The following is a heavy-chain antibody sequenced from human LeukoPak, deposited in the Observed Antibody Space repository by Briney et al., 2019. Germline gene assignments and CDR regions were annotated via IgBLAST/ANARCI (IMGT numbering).Heavy chain of an antibody. D-gene: IGHD4-17*01. J-gene: IGHJ4*02. CDR2: INPNSGGT. Sequence: APVKVSCKTSGYTFTDYYMHWVRQAPGQGLEWMGWINPNSGGTNYAQKFQGRVTMTRDTSISTAYMELSRLRSDDTAVYYCASAGNEYADYVVDYWGQGTLVTVSS. V-gene: IGHV1-2*02. CDR3: ASAGNEYADYVVDY. CDR1: GYTFTDYY.